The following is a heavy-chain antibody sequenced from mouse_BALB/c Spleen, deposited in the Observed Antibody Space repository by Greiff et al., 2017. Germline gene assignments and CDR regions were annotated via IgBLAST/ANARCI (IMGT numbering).Heavy chain of an antibody. J-gene: IGHJ4*01. D-gene: IGHD1-1*01. CDR2: IYPGDGDT. CDR1: GYAFSSYW. V-gene: IGHV1-80*01. CDR3: ARRDYYGSSSYYAMDY. Sequence: QVQLKQSGAELVRPGSSVKISCKASGYAFSSYWMNWVKQRPGQGLEWIGQIYPGDGDTNYNGKFKGKATLTADKSSSTAYMQLSSLTSEDSAVYFCARRDYYGSSSYYAMDYWGQGTSVTVSS.